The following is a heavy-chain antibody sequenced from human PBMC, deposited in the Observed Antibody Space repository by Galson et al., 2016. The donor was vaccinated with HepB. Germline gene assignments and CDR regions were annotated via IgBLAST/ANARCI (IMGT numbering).Heavy chain of an antibody. CDR3: AKPLSNDILRGSGLHV. D-gene: IGHD2-8*01. V-gene: IGHV3-23*01. Sequence: SLRLSCAASQFTFNMYSMAWVRQAPGKGLEWVSSINGTGTVIYYADSVRGRFTISRDNSKNMLYLHMSSLSPEDTAVYFYAKPLSNDILRGSGLHVWGRGTTVTVSS. CDR1: QFTFNMYS. CDR2: INGTGTVI. J-gene: IGHJ6*02.